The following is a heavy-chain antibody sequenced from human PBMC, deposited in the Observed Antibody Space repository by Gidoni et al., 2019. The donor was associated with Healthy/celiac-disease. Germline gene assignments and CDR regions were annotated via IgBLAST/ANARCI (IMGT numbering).Heavy chain of an antibody. Sequence: QVQLQQWGAGLLKPSETLSLTCAVYGGSFSGYYWSWIRQPPGKGLEWIGEINHSGSTTYNPSLKSRVTISVDTSKNQFSLKLSSVTAADTAVYYCAIRSGLHALTKDYWGQGTLVTVSS. CDR3: AIRSGLHALTKDY. CDR1: GGSFSGYY. J-gene: IGHJ4*02. V-gene: IGHV4-34*01. CDR2: INHSGST. D-gene: IGHD3-16*02.